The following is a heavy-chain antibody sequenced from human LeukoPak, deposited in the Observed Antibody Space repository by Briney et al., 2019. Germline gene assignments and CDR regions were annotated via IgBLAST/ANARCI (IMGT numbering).Heavy chain of an antibody. V-gene: IGHV3-11*04. CDR3: ARVLREMATAPFDY. J-gene: IGHJ4*02. Sequence: GGSLRLSCAASGFTFSDYYMSWIRQAPGKGLEWVSYISSSGSTIYYADSVKGRFTISRDNAKNSLYLQMNSLRAEDTAVYYCARVLREMATAPFDYWGQGTLVTVSS. D-gene: IGHD5-24*01. CDR2: ISSSGSTI. CDR1: GFTFSDYY.